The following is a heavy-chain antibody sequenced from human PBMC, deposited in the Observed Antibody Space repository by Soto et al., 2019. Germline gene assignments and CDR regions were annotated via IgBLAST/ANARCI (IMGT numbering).Heavy chain of an antibody. Sequence: PGESLKISCKGSGYSFTSYWIGWVRQMPGKGLEWMGIIYPGDSDTRYSPSFQGQVTISADKSISTAYPQWSSLKASDTAMYYCARHPPWGAVYDYGMDVWGQGTTVTVSS. CDR2: IYPGDSDT. CDR1: GYSFTSYW. CDR3: ARHPPWGAVYDYGMDV. J-gene: IGHJ6*02. V-gene: IGHV5-51*01. D-gene: IGHD1-26*01.